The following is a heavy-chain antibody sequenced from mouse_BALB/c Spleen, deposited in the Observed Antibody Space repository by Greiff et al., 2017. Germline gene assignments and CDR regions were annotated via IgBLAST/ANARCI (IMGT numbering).Heavy chain of an antibody. D-gene: IGHD3-2*01. CDR3: ARHDDSSGYWYYFDY. CDR1: GFAFSSYD. CDR2: ISSGGGST. J-gene: IGHJ2*01. Sequence: EVQGVESGGGLVKPGGSLKLSCAASGFAFSSYDMSWVRQTPEKRLEWVAYISSGGGSTYYPDTVKGRFTISRDNAKNTLYLQMSSLKSEDTAMYYCARHDDSSGYWYYFDYWGQGTTLTVSS. V-gene: IGHV5-12-1*01.